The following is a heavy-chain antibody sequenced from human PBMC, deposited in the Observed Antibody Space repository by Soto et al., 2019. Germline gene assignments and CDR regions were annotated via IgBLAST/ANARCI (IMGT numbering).Heavy chain of an antibody. Sequence: GSLRLSCAASGFTFSSYGLHWVRQAPGKGLEWVAVITEGRSNKDYADSVKGRFTISRDNAKNSLYLQMNSLRAEDTAVYYCARDFDFYVGCMADWGKGTTVTVSS. CDR3: ARDFDFYVGCMAD. V-gene: IGHV3-30*03. D-gene: IGHD2-21*01. CDR1: GFTFSSYG. CDR2: ITEGRSNK. J-gene: IGHJ6*03.